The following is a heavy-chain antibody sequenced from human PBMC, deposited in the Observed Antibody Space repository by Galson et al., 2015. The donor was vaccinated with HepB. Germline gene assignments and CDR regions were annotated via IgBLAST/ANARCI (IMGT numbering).Heavy chain of an antibody. CDR3: AKEGDFWSGTNSYMDV. J-gene: IGHJ6*03. V-gene: IGHV3-23*01. CDR2: ISGNSISS. D-gene: IGHD3-3*01. Sequence: SLRLSCAASGFTLSNYAMSWARQAPGKGLEWVSAISGNSISSYYADSVKGRFTISRDNSDNTLYLQMNSLRAEDTAVYYCAKEGDFWSGTNSYMDVWGTGTTVTVSS. CDR1: GFTLSNYA.